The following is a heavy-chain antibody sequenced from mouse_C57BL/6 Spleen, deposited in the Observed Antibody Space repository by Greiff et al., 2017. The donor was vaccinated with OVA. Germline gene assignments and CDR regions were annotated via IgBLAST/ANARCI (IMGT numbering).Heavy chain of an antibody. CDR1: GYSFTGYY. D-gene: IGHD1-1*01. CDR2: INPSTGGT. Sequence: EVQLQQSGPELVKPGASVKISCKASGYSFTGYYMNWVKQSPEKSLEWIGEINPSTGGTTYNQKFKAKATLTVDKSSSTAYMQLKSLTSEDSAVYYCARGDYYGSSSFAYWGQGTLVTVS. J-gene: IGHJ3*01. V-gene: IGHV1-42*01. CDR3: ARGDYYGSSSFAY.